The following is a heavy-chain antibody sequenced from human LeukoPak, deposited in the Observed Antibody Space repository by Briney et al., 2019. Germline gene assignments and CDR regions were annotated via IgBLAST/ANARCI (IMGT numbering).Heavy chain of an antibody. D-gene: IGHD5-18*01. CDR2: INHSGST. J-gene: IGHJ4*02. CDR1: GGSFSGYY. CDR3: ARVYSYGYVNY. V-gene: IGHV4-34*01. Sequence: SETLSLTCAVYGGSFSGYYWSWIRQPPGKGLEWIREINHSGSTNYNPSLKGRVTISVDTSKNQFSLKLSSVTAADTAVYYCARVYSYGYVNYWGQGTLVTVSS.